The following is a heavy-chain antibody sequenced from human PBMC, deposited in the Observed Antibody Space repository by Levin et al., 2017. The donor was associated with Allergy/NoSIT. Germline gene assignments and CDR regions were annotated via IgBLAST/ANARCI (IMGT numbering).Heavy chain of an antibody. D-gene: IGHD6-6*01. J-gene: IGHJ6*02. CDR1: GFSLTTTKMC. CDR2: IDWDDDE. V-gene: IGHV2-70*11. CDR3: ARSEYSSSSGGNYYYGMDV. Sequence: QTLSLTCTFSGFSLTTTKMCVSWLRQPPGKALEWLARIDWDDDEYYSTSLKTRLTISKDTSKNQVVLTMTDMDPVDTATYYCARSEYSSSSGGNYYYGMDVWGQGTTVTVSS.